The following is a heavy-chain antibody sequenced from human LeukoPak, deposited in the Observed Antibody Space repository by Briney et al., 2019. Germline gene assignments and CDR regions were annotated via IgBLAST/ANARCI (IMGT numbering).Heavy chain of an antibody. D-gene: IGHD1-26*01. CDR2: ISESGTGT. J-gene: IGHJ4*02. CDR3: ARDLRSGSEDY. V-gene: IGHV3-23*01. Sequence: SGGSLRLSCAASGFTFSNYAMSWVRQAPGKGLEWVSAISESGTGTYYADSVKGRFTISRHNSKNTLYLQMNSLRAEDTAVYYCARDLRSGSEDYWGQGTLVTVSS. CDR1: GFTFSNYA.